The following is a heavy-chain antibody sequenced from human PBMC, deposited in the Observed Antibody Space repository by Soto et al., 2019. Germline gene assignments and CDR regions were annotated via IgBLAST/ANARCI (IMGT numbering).Heavy chain of an antibody. J-gene: IGHJ6*03. V-gene: IGHV6-1*01. CDR3: AKVPPFWSGYYIDYYYYMDV. Sequence: SQTLSLTCAISGDSVSSNSAAWNWIRQSPSRGLEWLGRTYYRSKWYNDYAVSVKSRITINPDTSKNQFSLQLNSVTPEDTAVYYCAKVPPFWSGYYIDYYYYMDVWGKGTTVTVSS. CDR1: GDSVSSNSAA. D-gene: IGHD3-3*01. CDR2: TYYRSKWYN.